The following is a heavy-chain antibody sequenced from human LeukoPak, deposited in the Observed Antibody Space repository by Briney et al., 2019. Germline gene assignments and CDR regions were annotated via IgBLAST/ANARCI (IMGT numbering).Heavy chain of an antibody. CDR1: GGTFSSYA. CDR3: ASSDYYDSSGYYSGHY. Sequence: GASVKVSCKASGGTFSSYAISWVRQAPGQGLEWMGGIIPIFGTANYAQKFQGRVTITADESTSTAYMELSSLRSEDTAVYYCASSDYYDSSGYYSGHYWGQGTLVTVSS. J-gene: IGHJ4*02. D-gene: IGHD3-22*01. V-gene: IGHV1-69*13. CDR2: IIPIFGTA.